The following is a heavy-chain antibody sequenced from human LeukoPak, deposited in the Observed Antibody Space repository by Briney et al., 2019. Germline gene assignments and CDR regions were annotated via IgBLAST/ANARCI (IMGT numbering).Heavy chain of an antibody. CDR3: ARDRAYSSGWYAAYYYYGMDV. CDR2: ISAYNGNT. Sequence: ASVKVSCKASGYTFTSYGISWVRQAPGQGLEWMGWISAYNGNTNYAQKLQGRVTMTTDTSTSTAYMELRSLRSDDTAVYYCARDRAYSSGWYAAYYYYGMDVWGQGTTVTVSS. J-gene: IGHJ6*02. CDR1: GYTFTSYG. D-gene: IGHD6-19*01. V-gene: IGHV1-18*01.